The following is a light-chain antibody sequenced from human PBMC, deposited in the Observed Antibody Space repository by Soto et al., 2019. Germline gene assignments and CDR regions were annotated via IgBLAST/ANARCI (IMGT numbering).Light chain of an antibody. CDR1: SSDVGGYNY. J-gene: IGLJ2*01. V-gene: IGLV2-14*03. CDR2: DVS. Sequence: QSVLTQPASVSGSPGQSITISCTGTSSDVGGYNYVSWYQHHPGKAPKHMIYDVSNRPSGVSNRFSGSKSGNTASLTISGLQAEDEADYYCSSYTSSTTVVFGGGTKLTVL. CDR3: SSYTSSTTVV.